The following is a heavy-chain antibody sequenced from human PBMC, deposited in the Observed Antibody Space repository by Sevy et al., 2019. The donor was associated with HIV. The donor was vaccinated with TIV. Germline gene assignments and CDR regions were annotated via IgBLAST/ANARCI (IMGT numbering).Heavy chain of an antibody. CDR2: IRYDGSNK. D-gene: IGHD5-12*01. V-gene: IGHV3-30*02. Sequence: GGSLRLSCAASGFTFSSYGMHWVRQAPGKGLEWVAFIRYDGSNKYYADSVKGRFTISRDNSKNTLYLQMNSLRAEDTAVYYCAKDLSVATTGYGMDVRGQGTTVTVSS. CDR1: GFTFSSYG. CDR3: AKDLSVATTGYGMDV. J-gene: IGHJ6*02.